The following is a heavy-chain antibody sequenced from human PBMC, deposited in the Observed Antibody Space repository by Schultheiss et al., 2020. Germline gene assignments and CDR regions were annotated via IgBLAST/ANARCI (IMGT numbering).Heavy chain of an antibody. J-gene: IGHJ6*02. CDR3: ARDREYSGSYYDYYYGMDV. V-gene: IGHV1-18*01. D-gene: IGHD1-26*01. CDR2: ISAYNGNT. Sequence: ASVKVSCKASGYTFTSYDINWVRQAPGQGLEWMGWISAYNGNTNYAQKLQGRVTMTTDTSTSTAYMELRSLRSDDTAVYYCARDREYSGSYYDYYYGMDVWGQGTTVTVSS. CDR1: GYTFTSYD.